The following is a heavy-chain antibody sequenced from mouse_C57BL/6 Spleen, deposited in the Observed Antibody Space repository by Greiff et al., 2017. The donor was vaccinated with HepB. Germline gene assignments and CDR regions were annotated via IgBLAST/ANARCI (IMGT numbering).Heavy chain of an antibody. CDR2: IHPNSGST. Sequence: VQLQESGAELVKPGASVKLSCKASGYTFTSYWMHWVKQRPGQGLEWIGMIHPNSGSTNYNEKFKSKATLTVDKSSSTAYLQLSSLTSEDSAVYYWAGPYGSGDWYVDVWGTGTTVTVSS. CDR1: GYTFTSYW. D-gene: IGHD1-1*01. V-gene: IGHV1-64*01. CDR3: AGPYGSGDWYVDV. J-gene: IGHJ1*03.